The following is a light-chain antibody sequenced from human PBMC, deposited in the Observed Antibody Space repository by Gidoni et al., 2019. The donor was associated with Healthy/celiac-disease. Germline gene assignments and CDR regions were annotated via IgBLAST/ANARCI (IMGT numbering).Light chain of an antibody. V-gene: IGLV3-1*01. J-gene: IGLJ2*01. CDR3: QAWDSSVV. CDR1: KLGDKY. Sequence: SYDLTQPPSVSVSPGQTASITCSGDKLGDKYACWYQQTPGQSHVLVIYQDSKRPSGIPDRFSGSNSGNTATLTISETQAMDEADYYCQAWDSSVVFGGGTKLTV. CDR2: QDS.